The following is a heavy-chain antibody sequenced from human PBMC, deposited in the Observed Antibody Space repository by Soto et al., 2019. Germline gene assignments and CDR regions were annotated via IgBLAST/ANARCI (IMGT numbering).Heavy chain of an antibody. J-gene: IGHJ4*02. CDR1: GGTFSSYA. CDR2: IIPIFGTA. Sequence: SSVKVSFTASGGTFSSYAISWVRQAPGQGLEWMGGIIPIFGTANYAQKFQGRVTITADESTSTAYMELSSLRSEDTAVYYCARGLVDTAMAFDYWGQGTLVTVSS. CDR3: ARGLVDTAMAFDY. V-gene: IGHV1-69*13. D-gene: IGHD5-18*01.